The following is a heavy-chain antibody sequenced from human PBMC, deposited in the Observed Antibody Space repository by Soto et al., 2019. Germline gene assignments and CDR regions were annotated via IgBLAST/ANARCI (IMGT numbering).Heavy chain of an antibody. J-gene: IGHJ4*02. CDR1: GGSISSSSYY. D-gene: IGHD3-16*01. V-gene: IGHV4-39*01. CDR2: IYYSGSP. Sequence: SETLSLTCTVSGGSISSSSYYWGWIRQPPGKGLEWIGSIYYSGSPYYNPSLKSRVTISVDTSKNQFSLKLSSVTAADTAVYYCARHGVDYDYVWGSYYFDYWGQGTLVTVSS. CDR3: ARHGVDYDYVWGSYYFDY.